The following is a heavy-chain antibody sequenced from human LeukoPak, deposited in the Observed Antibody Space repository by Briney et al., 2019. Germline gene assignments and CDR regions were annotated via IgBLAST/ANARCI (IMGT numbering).Heavy chain of an antibody. Sequence: ASVEVSCKASGYTFTSYGISWVRQAPGQGLEWMGWISAYNGNTNYAQKLQGRVTMTTDTSTSTAYMELRSLRSDDTAVYYCARRLYDYVSWSRADWFDPWGQGTLVTVSS. CDR2: ISAYNGNT. CDR1: GYTFTSYG. V-gene: IGHV1-18*01. D-gene: IGHD3-16*01. CDR3: ARRLYDYVSWSRADWFDP. J-gene: IGHJ5*02.